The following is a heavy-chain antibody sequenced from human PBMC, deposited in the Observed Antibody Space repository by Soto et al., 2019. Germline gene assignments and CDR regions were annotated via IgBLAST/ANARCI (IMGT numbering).Heavy chain of an antibody. CDR1: GFTFSSYG. D-gene: IGHD6-13*01. V-gene: IGHV3-30*18. CDR3: AKEYNVGSSWAYYYGMDV. J-gene: IGHJ6*02. CDR2: ISYDGSNK. Sequence: GGSLRVSCAASGFTFSSYGMHWVRQAPGKGLEWVAVISYDGSNKYYADSVKGRFTISRDNSKNTLYLQMNSLRAEDTAVYYCAKEYNVGSSWAYYYGMDVWGQGTTVTVSS.